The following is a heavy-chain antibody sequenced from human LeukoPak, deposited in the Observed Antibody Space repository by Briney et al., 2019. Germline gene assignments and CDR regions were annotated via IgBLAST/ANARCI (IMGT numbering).Heavy chain of an antibody. Sequence: PGRSLRLSCAASGFTFDDYAMHWVRQAPGKGLEWVSGISWNSGSIGYADSAKGRFPISRDNAKNSLYLQMNSLRAEDTALYYCAKDISYRYYYDSSGYYYGSFDYWGQGTLVTVSS. D-gene: IGHD3-22*01. V-gene: IGHV3-9*01. CDR1: GFTFDDYA. CDR3: AKDISYRYYYDSSGYYYGSFDY. CDR2: ISWNSGSI. J-gene: IGHJ4*02.